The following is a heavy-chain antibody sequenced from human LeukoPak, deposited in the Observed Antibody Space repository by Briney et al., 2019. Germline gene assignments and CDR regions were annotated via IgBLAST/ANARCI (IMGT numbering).Heavy chain of an antibody. CDR3: ARDHLTYYDTSGPFDY. V-gene: IGHV1-18*01. Sequence: ASVKVSFKASGYTFSSYGISCVRQAPGQGLEWMGWISAYNGNTNYAQTLQGRVTMTTDTSTSTAYMELRSLRSDDTAVYFCARDHLTYYDTSGPFDYWGQGTLVTVSS. D-gene: IGHD3-22*01. CDR1: GYTFSSYG. J-gene: IGHJ4*02. CDR2: ISAYNGNT.